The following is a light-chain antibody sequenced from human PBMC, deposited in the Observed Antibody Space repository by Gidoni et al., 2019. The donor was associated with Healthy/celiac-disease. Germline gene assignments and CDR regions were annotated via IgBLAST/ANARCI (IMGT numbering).Light chain of an antibody. CDR1: SGHSSYA. CDR3: QTWGTGIRV. Sequence: QLVLPQSHSASASLGASVTLTCTLSSGHSSYAIAWHQQQPEKGPRYLMKLNSDGSHSKGDGIPDRFSGSSSGAERYLTISSLQSEDEADYYCQTWGTGIRVFGGGTKLTVL. V-gene: IGLV4-69*01. CDR2: LNSDGSH. J-gene: IGLJ3*02.